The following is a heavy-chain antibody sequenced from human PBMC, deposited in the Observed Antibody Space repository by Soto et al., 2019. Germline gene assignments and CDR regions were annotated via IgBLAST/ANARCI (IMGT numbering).Heavy chain of an antibody. D-gene: IGHD3-3*01. CDR2: IYPDDSDT. Sequence: GESLKISCKGSGFTFTTYWIGWVRQVPGKGLEWMGVIYPDDSDTRYSPSFQGRVTISADKSNSTAYLQWSSLEASDTAVYYCARAFRSNYYAFWGQGTLVTVSP. CDR3: ARAFRSNYYAF. CDR1: GFTFTTYW. V-gene: IGHV5-51*01. J-gene: IGHJ4*02.